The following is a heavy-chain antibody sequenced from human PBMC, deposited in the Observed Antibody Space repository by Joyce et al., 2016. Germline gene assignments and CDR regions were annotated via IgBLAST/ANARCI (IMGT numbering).Heavy chain of an antibody. J-gene: IGHJ6*02. CDR2: MIPLFGTE. V-gene: IGHV1-69*01. D-gene: IGHD2-15*01. CDR1: GAPFTKFA. CDR3: ATGEDCSGGLCQYVGMEV. Sequence: QVQLVQSGAAVKKPGSSVKISCKASGAPFTKFAISWLRQAPGQGLEWVGQMIPLFGTENHAEEFHGRVTITADESTNTVYMELNSLRSEDTAVFYCATGEDCSGGLCQYVGMEVWGQGTSVTVSS.